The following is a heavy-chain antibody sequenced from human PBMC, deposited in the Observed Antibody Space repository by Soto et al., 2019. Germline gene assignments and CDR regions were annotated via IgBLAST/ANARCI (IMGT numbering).Heavy chain of an antibody. CDR3: ARRSAVAYWYFDL. D-gene: IGHD6-19*01. CDR1: GYSFTSYW. J-gene: IGHJ2*01. Sequence: EVQLVQSGAEVKKPGESLKISCKGSGYSFTSYWIGWVRQMPGKGLEWMGIIYPGDSDTRYSPSFQGQVAISADKSISTAYLQWSSLRASDTAMYYCARRSAVAYWYFDLWGRGTLVTASS. V-gene: IGHV5-51*03. CDR2: IYPGDSDT.